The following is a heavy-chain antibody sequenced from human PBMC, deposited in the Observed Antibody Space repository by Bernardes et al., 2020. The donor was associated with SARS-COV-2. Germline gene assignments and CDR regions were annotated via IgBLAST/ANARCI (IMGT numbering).Heavy chain of an antibody. CDR2: TYYRSKWYN. D-gene: IGHD3-9*01. CDR3: ARGLLRYFDWLLYYDAFDI. CDR1: GDSVSSNSAA. J-gene: IGHJ3*02. V-gene: IGHV6-1*01. Sequence: SQTLSLTCAISGDSVSSNSAAWNWIRQSPSRGLEWLGRTYYRSKWYNDYAVSVKSRITINPDTSKNQFSLQLNSVTPEDTAVYYCARGLLRYFDWLLYYDAFDIWGQGTMVTVSS.